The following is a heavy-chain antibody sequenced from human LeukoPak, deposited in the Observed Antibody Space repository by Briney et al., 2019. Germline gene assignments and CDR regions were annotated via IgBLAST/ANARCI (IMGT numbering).Heavy chain of an antibody. V-gene: IGHV3-23*01. CDR3: AKMKGHPLQKYYMDV. D-gene: IGHD2/OR15-2a*01. CDR1: GFTFSGFA. J-gene: IGHJ6*01. Sequence: GESLRLSCAASGFTFSGFAMSWVRRTPGKGLEWVSGISGSGDNTLYAASVKGRFTISRDNSKNTLYLEMNSLRAEDTAIYYCAKMKGHPLQKYYMDVWGQGTTVTVSS. CDR2: ISGSGDNT.